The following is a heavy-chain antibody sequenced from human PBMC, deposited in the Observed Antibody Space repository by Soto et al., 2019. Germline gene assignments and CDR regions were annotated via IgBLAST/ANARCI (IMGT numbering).Heavy chain of an antibody. CDR3: ARGIATGQLDP. CDR2: INPDNGNT. V-gene: IGHV1-3*01. Sequence: QVQLVQSGAEVKKPGASVKISCKASGYTFTRYTMNWVRQAPGQRLEWMGWINPDNGNTKSSQKFQDRVIITRDTSASTAYVDLSSRRSEDTAVYYCARGIATGQLDPWGQGTLVTVSS. CDR1: GYTFTRYT. J-gene: IGHJ5*02. D-gene: IGHD2-15*01.